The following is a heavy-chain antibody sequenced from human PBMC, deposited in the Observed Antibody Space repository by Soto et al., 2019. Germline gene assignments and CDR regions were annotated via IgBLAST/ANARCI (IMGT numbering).Heavy chain of an antibody. CDR3: ARVPGVVVSADDAFDI. Sequence: QVQLQESGPGLEKPSGTLSLTCAVSGGSVSSSNWWSGVRQSPGRGLEWMGEIYHSGSAHYNPSLKSRATISLDKSKNQFSLRLTSVTAADTAVYYCARVPGVVVSADDAFDIWGPGTRVIVSS. J-gene: IGHJ3*02. V-gene: IGHV4-4*02. CDR1: GGSVSSSNW. D-gene: IGHD2-21*02. CDR2: IYHSGSA.